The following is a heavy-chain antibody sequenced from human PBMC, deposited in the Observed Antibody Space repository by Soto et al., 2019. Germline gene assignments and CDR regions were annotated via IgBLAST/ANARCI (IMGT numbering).Heavy chain of an antibody. CDR1: GFTFSSYG. D-gene: IGHD4-17*01. J-gene: IGHJ6*02. CDR3: AREAYGDYGGGYYGMDV. CDR2: IWYDGSNK. Sequence: PGGSLRLSCAASGFTFSSYGMHWVRQAPGKGLEWVAVIWYDGSNKYYADSVKGRFTISRDNSKNTLYLQMNSLRAEDTAVYYCAREAYGDYGGGYYGMDVWGQGTTVTVSS. V-gene: IGHV3-33*01.